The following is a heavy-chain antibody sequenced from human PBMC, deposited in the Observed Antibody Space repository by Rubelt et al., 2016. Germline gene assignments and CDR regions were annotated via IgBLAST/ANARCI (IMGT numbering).Heavy chain of an antibody. J-gene: IGHJ4*02. CDR2: IYWDDDK. D-gene: IGHD3-10*01. CDR3: ASGTGRSVDY. Sequence: QITLRESGPTLVKPTQTLTLTCTFSGFSLSTSGVGVGWIRQPPGTALGWLALIYWDDDKRYSPSLKSRLPFTKDTSKKQIVLTMTNMDLVETATYYRASGTGRSVDYWGQGTLVTVSS. V-gene: IGHV2-5*02. CDR1: GFSLSTSGVG.